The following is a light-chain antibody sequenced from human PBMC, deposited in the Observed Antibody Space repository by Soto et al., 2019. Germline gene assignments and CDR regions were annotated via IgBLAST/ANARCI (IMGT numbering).Light chain of an antibody. CDR2: DTS. J-gene: IGKJ2*01. CDR1: QSLTNPY. V-gene: IGKV3-15*01. CDR3: QQYDIWPPYT. Sequence: VLTQSPGTLSLSPGDRATLFCRARQSLTNPYIAWYQQKPGQAPRLLIYDTSTRATGIPPRFSGGGSGTEFTVTISSLQSEDFAIYYCQQYDIWPPYTFGQGTKVDIK.